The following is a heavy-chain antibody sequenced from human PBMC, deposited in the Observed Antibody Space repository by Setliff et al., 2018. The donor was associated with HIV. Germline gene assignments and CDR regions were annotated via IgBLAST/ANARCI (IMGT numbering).Heavy chain of an antibody. CDR3: ARDSGGYNYGFAVGSFDY. D-gene: IGHD5-18*01. CDR2: VYYTGST. Sequence: SETLSLTCTVSSGSIRFYYWTWIRQPPGKGLEWIGNVYYTGSTNYNPSLKSRITISIDTSKSQFSLKLTSVAAADTAVYYCARDSGGYNYGFAVGSFDYWGQGALVTVSS. J-gene: IGHJ4*02. V-gene: IGHV4-59*01. CDR1: SGSIRFYY.